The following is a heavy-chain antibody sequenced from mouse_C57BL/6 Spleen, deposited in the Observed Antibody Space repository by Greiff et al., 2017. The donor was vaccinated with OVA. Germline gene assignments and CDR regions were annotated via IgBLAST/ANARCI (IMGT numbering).Heavy chain of an antibody. V-gene: IGHV6-3*01. D-gene: IGHD2-5*01. CDR2: IRLKSDNYAT. J-gene: IGHJ1*03. CDR3: TAYYSNYLYYDG. CDR1: GFTFSNYW. Sequence: DVQLQESGGGLVQPGGSMKLSCVASGFTFSNYWMNWVRQSPEKGLEWVAQIRLKSDNYATHYAESVKGRFTISRDDSKSSVYQQMNILRAEDTGIYCCTAYYSNYLYYDGWGTGTTVTVSS.